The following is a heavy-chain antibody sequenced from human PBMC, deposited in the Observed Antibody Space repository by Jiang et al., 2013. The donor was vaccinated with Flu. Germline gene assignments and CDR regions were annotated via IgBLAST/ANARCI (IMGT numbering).Heavy chain of an antibody. Sequence: GAEVKKPGSSVKVSCKASGGTFSSYTISWVRQAPGQGLEWMGRIIPILGIANYAQKFQGRVTITADKSTSTAYMELSSLRSEDTAVYYCARNCDYYDSSGYCFDYWGQGTLVTVSS. D-gene: IGHD3-22*01. J-gene: IGHJ4*02. V-gene: IGHV1-69*02. CDR3: ARNCDYYDSSGYCFDY. CDR1: GGTFSSYT. CDR2: IIPILGIA.